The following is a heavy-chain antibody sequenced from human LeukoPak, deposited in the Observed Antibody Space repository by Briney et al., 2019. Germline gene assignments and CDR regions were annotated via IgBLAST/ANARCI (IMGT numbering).Heavy chain of an antibody. CDR1: GFSFRNYW. CDR3: ARKNYDFLSGGPKHFDY. V-gene: IGHV3-7*01. CDR2: IKQDGSEK. D-gene: IGHD3-3*01. J-gene: IGHJ4*02. Sequence: GGSLRLSCAASGFSFRNYWMSWVRQAPGKGLEWVADIKQDGSEKNYVDSVKGRFTISRDNAKNSLSLQMNSLRADDTAVYYCARKNYDFLSGGPKHFDYWGQGTLVTVSS.